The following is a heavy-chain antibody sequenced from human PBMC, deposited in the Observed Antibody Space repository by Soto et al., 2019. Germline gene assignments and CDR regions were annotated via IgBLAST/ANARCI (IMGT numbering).Heavy chain of an antibody. CDR2: IIPILGIA. Sequence: ASVKVSCKASGGTFSSYTISWVRQAPGQGLEWMGRIIPILGIANYAQKFQGRVTITADKSTSTAYMELSSLRSEDTAVYYCASERAIVATIESTIDYWGQGTLVTVSS. CDR3: ASERAIVATIESTIDY. V-gene: IGHV1-69*02. CDR1: GGTFSSYT. D-gene: IGHD5-12*01. J-gene: IGHJ4*02.